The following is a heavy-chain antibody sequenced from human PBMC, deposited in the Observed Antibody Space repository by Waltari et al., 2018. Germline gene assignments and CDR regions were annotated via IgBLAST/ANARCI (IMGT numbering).Heavy chain of an antibody. CDR1: GASLISEDYY. D-gene: IGHD7-27*01. J-gene: IGHJ4*02. Sequence: QVQLQESGPGLVKPSQTLSLTCTVSGASLISEDYYWSWIRQPPGKGLEWIGHIFYSGSTYFNPSLKSRVTMSLDTSKNQFSLKLSSVTAADTAVYYCASQDITGGYFDYWGQGTLVTVSS. CDR3: ASQDITGGYFDY. V-gene: IGHV4-30-4*08. CDR2: IFYSGST.